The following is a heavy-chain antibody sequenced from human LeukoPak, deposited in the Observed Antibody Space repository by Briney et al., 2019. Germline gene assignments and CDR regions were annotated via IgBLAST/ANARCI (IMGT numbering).Heavy chain of an antibody. Sequence: GGSLRLSCAASGFTFSSYGMHRVRQAPGKGLEWVAVIWYDESNKYYADSVKGRFTISRDNSKNTLYLQMNSLRAEDTAVYYCAREYSSSWYGHYCMDVWGQGTTVTVSS. D-gene: IGHD6-13*01. CDR2: IWYDESNK. CDR3: AREYSSSWYGHYCMDV. CDR1: GFTFSSYG. V-gene: IGHV3-33*01. J-gene: IGHJ6*02.